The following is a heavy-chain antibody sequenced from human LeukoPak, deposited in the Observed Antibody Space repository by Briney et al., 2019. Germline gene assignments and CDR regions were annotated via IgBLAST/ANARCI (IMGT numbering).Heavy chain of an antibody. Sequence: SETLSLICTLSGASIGGHYWNWIRQPPGKGLEWIGHIFFSGSPSYSPSLKSRVTIFRDTSRNQISLEMTSVTAADTAVYYCARGRGRRHWTSSLTLIDYWGQGTLVTVSS. CDR2: IFFSGSP. CDR3: ARGRGRRHWTSSLTLIDY. V-gene: IGHV4-59*11. CDR1: GASIGGHY. D-gene: IGHD3/OR15-3a*01. J-gene: IGHJ4*02.